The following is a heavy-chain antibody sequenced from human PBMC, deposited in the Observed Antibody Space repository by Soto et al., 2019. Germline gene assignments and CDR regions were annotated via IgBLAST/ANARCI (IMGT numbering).Heavy chain of an antibody. Sequence: ASVKVSCKASGYTFTNNDVSWVRQATGQGLEWMGWMNTGSGDTGYAQKFQGRVTMTRDISIAPAYMELNSLTSEDTAIYYCARMESFGSLNWFDPWGQGTLVTVSS. D-gene: IGHD5-18*01. CDR1: GYTFTNND. V-gene: IGHV1-8*02. CDR2: MNTGSGDT. J-gene: IGHJ5*02. CDR3: ARMESFGSLNWFDP.